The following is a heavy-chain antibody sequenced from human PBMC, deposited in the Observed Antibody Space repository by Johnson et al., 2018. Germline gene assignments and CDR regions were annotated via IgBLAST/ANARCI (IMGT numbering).Heavy chain of an antibody. J-gene: IGHJ6*02. CDR1: GYTFRNHA. CDR3: ARDGQPLAPDTMDV. D-gene: IGHD6-13*01. CDR2: IWFDASHE. Sequence: VQLVESGGGVVQPGGSLRLSCEASGYTFRNHAMHWVRQAPGKGLEWVAQIWFDASHEYYADSVNGRFSISRDNSKNTVFLQMNSLRDVDTAVYYWARDGQPLAPDTMDVWGQGTTVPVSS. V-gene: IGHV3-33*01.